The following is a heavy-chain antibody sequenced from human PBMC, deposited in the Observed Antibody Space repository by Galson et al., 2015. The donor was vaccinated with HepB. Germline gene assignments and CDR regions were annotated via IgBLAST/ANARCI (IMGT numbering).Heavy chain of an antibody. CDR3: ARASVPGAVHFDY. CDR2: IYTSGST. J-gene: IGHJ4*02. V-gene: IGHV4-61*02. Sequence: TLSLTCTVSGGSISSGSYYWSWIRQPAGKGLEWIGRIYTSGSTNYNPSLKSRVTMSVDTSKNQFSLKLSSVTAADTAVYYCARASVPGAVHFDYWGQGTLVTVSS. D-gene: IGHD3-10*01. CDR1: GGSISSGSYY.